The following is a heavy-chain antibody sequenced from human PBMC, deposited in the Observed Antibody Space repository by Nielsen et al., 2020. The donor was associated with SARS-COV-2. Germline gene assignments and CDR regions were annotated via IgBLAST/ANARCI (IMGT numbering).Heavy chain of an antibody. V-gene: IGHV3-21*01. CDR1: GFIFSDYK. CDR2: ISGSSRYI. J-gene: IGHJ3*02. Sequence: GESLKISCAASGFIFSDYKMNWVRQAPGKGLEWVSCISGSSRYIYYADSVKGRFTISRDNAKNSLYLQMNSLRAEDTAVCYCARDFKGYCSSSSCLDAFDIWGQGTMVTVSS. D-gene: IGHD2-2*01. CDR3: ARDFKGYCSSSSCLDAFDI.